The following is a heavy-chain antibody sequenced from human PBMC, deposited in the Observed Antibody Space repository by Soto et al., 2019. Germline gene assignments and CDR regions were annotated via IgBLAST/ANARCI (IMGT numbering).Heavy chain of an antibody. CDR1: GGSVSSGSYY. Sequence: QVQLQESGPGLVKPSETLSLTCTVSGGSVSSGSYYWSWIRQPPGKGLEWIGYMYNSGSTNYNPSLKSRVIISVDTSKNQFSLKLSSVTAADTAVYYCARVSSGWYYFDYWGQGTLVTVYS. CDR2: MYNSGST. D-gene: IGHD6-19*01. CDR3: ARVSSGWYYFDY. J-gene: IGHJ4*02. V-gene: IGHV4-61*01.